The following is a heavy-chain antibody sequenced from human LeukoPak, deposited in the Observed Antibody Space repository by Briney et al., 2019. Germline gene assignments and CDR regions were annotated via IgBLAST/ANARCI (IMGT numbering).Heavy chain of an antibody. V-gene: IGHV3-23*01. CDR3: AKDAAIWYYYDSSGSPNAFDI. CDR1: GFTFSNTW. D-gene: IGHD3-22*01. J-gene: IGHJ3*02. CDR2: ISGSGGST. Sequence: PGGSLRLSCAASGFTFSNTWMNWVRQAPGKGLEWVSAISGSGGSTYYADSVKGRFTISRDNSKNTLYLQMNSLRAEDTAVYYCAKDAAIWYYYDSSGSPNAFDIWGQGTMVTVSS.